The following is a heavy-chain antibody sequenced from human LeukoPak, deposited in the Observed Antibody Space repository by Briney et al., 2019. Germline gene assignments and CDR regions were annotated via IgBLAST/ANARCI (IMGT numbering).Heavy chain of an antibody. D-gene: IGHD2-21*02. J-gene: IGHJ4*02. CDR1: GGSISSSSYY. Sequence: PSETLSLTCTVSGGSISSSSYYWGWIRQPPGKGLEWIGSIYYSGSTYYNPSLKSRVTISVDTSKNQFSLKLTSVTAADTAVYYCARHGYHGDHDYWGQGTLVTVSS. CDR2: IYYSGST. CDR3: ARHGYHGDHDY. V-gene: IGHV4-39*01.